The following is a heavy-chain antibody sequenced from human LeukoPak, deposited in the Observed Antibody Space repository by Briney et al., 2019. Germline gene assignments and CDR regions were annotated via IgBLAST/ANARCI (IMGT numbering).Heavy chain of an antibody. V-gene: IGHV4-61*02. CDR2: IYTSGST. Sequence: SETLSLTCTVSGGSISSGSYYWSWIRQPAGKGLEWIGRIYTSGSTNYNPSLKSRVTISVDTSKNQFSLKLSSVTAADTAVYYCARDGSPTLDDAFDIWGQGTMVTVSS. CDR1: GGSISSGSYY. D-gene: IGHD1-1*01. CDR3: ARDGSPTLDDAFDI. J-gene: IGHJ3*02.